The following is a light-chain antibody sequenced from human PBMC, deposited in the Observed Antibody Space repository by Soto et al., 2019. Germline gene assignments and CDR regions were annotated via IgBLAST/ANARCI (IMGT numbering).Light chain of an antibody. CDR1: QSVGGTF. CDR3: QQYGGSPRT. CDR2: GAS. V-gene: IGKV3-20*01. J-gene: IGKJ1*01. Sequence: EIVLTQSPGTLSLSPWEGATLSCRASQSVGGTFLAWYQQKGGQAPRLLIHGASNRATGIPDRFSGSGSGTDFTLTISRLEPEDFAVYYCQQYGGSPRTFGQGTKV.